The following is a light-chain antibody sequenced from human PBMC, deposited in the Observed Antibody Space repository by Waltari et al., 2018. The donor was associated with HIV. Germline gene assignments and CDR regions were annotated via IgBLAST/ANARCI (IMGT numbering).Light chain of an antibody. CDR3: HNYGTSSHP. V-gene: IGKV1-5*03. J-gene: IGKJ1*01. CDR1: QSIYMW. CDR2: AAS. Sequence: DIQMTQSPSIISASVGDRVTITCRASQSIYMWLDWYKQTPGKAPKVLIYAASTLVEGVPSRFSGSQSGTEFTLTIASLQPDDFATYYCHNYGTSSHPFGQGTKV.